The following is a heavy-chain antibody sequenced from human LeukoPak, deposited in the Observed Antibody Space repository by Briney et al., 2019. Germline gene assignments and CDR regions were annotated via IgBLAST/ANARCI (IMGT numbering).Heavy chain of an antibody. CDR1: RFTFSSYS. Sequence: GGSLRLSCAASRFTFSSYSMNWIRQAPGKGLEWVSSISSSSSYIYYADSVKGRFTISRDNAKNSLYLQMNSLRAEDTAVYYCARDHYYGSGSYRKYYYYMDVWGKGTTVTVSS. CDR3: ARDHYYGSGSYRKYYYYMDV. D-gene: IGHD3-10*01. CDR2: ISSSSSYI. V-gene: IGHV3-21*01. J-gene: IGHJ6*03.